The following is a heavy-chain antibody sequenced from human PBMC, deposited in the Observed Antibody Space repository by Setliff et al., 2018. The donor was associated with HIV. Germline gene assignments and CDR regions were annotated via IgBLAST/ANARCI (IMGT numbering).Heavy chain of an antibody. CDR3: ARIYDSSAYYPHDAFDI. D-gene: IGHD3-22*01. CDR1: GFSFGSFS. V-gene: IGHV3-21*01. CDR2: INSGSNYI. Sequence: PGGSLRLSCSGSGFSFGSFSLHWVRQAPGKGLEWISSINSGSNYIYYTDSVKGRFIISRDNAKKSLFLQMSSLRAEDTAVYYCARIYDSSAYYPHDAFDIWGQGTMVTVSS. J-gene: IGHJ3*02.